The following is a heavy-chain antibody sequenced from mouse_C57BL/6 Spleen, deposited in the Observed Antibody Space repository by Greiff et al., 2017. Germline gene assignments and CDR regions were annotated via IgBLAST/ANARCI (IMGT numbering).Heavy chain of an antibody. CDR2: IDPEDGET. V-gene: IGHV14-2*01. J-gene: IGHJ2*01. CDR3: SRHLTGTNY. Sequence: EVKLVESGAELVKPGASVKLSCTASGFNIKDYYMHWVKQRTEQGLEWIGRIDPEDGETKYAPTFQGKATITADTSSNTAYLQLSSLTSEDTAVXYCSRHLTGTNYWGQGTTRTVSS. CDR1: GFNIKDYY. D-gene: IGHD4-1*01.